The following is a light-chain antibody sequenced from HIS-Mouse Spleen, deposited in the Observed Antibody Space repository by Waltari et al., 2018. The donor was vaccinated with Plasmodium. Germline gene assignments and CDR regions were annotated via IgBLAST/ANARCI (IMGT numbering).Light chain of an antibody. CDR1: ALPKNY. CDR3: YSTDSSGNHRV. V-gene: IGLV3-10*01. CDR2: EDS. Sequence: SYELTQPPSVSVSLGQTARITRSGDALPKNYAYWYQQKSGQAPVLVIYEDSKRPSGIPERFSGSSSGTMATLTISGAQVEDEADYYCYSTDSSGNHRVFGGGTKLTVL. J-gene: IGLJ3*02.